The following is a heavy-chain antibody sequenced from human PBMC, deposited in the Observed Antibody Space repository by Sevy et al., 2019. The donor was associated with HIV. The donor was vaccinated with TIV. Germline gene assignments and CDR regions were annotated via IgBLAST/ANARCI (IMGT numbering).Heavy chain of an antibody. V-gene: IGHV3-7*01. Sequence: GGSLRLSCVASGFTFSNYWMDWVRQAPGKGLEWVANIKQDGSEKNYVDSVKGRFTISRDNPRNSLYLQMDSLRVEDTAVYYCARSLDYWGQGTLVTVSS. J-gene: IGHJ4*02. CDR3: ARSLDY. CDR1: GFTFSNYW. CDR2: IKQDGSEK.